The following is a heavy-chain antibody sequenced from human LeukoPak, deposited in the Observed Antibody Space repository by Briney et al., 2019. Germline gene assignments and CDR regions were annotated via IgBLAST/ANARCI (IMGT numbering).Heavy chain of an antibody. CDR3: ARSDYFHN. CDR2: NKYDGTTK. J-gene: IGHJ3*02. Sequence: GGSLRLSCGASGFSLSGSWMHWVRQAPGKGLMWVSQNKYDGTTKNYADSVRGRFTISRDNAKNTLYLHMNDLRAEDTAVYYCARSDYFHNWGQGTMVVVST. CDR1: GFSLSGSW. V-gene: IGHV3-74*01. D-gene: IGHD3-16*01.